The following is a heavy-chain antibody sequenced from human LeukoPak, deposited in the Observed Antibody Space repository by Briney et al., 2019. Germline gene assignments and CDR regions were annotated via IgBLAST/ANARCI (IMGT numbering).Heavy chain of an antibody. J-gene: IGHJ4*02. Sequence: GGSLRLSCVASGFAFSDSRMHWVRQAPGKGLEWVSRITRDGSSTAYADSVKGRFTISRDNSKSTLYLQMDSLRAEDTAVYYCARHGSGRNNFDPLDHWGQGTLVTVSS. CDR3: ARHGSGRNNFDPLDH. CDR1: GFAFSDSR. D-gene: IGHD1-26*01. V-gene: IGHV3-74*01. CDR2: ITRDGSST.